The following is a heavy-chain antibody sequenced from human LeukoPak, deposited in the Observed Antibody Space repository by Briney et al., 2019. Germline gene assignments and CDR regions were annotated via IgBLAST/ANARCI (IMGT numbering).Heavy chain of an antibody. CDR3: ARTETTVTPGYSDL. J-gene: IGHJ2*01. CDR2: ISGSGGST. CDR1: GVTFSSYA. D-gene: IGHD4-17*01. Sequence: GGSLRLSCAASGVTFSSYAMSWFRQAPGKGLERVSAISGSGGSTYYADSVKGRFTISRDNSKNTLYLQMNSLRAEDTAVYYCARTETTVTPGYSDLWGRGTLVTVSS. V-gene: IGHV3-23*01.